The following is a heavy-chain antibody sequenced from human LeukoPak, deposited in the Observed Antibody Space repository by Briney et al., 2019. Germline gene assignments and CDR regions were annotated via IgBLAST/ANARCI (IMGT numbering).Heavy chain of an antibody. V-gene: IGHV4-34*01. CDR1: DGSFSGYY. CDR3: ARTSIYYDSSGYRS. CDR2: INHSGST. D-gene: IGHD3-22*01. Sequence: SDTLSLTCAVYDGSFSGYYWSWIRQPPGNGLQWIGEINHSGSTNYNPSLKSRVTISVDTSKNQFSLKLSSVTAADTAVYYCARTSIYYDSSGYRSWGQGTLVTVSS. J-gene: IGHJ5*02.